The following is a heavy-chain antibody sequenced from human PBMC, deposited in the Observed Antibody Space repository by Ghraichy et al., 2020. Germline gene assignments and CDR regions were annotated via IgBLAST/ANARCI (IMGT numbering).Heavy chain of an antibody. Sequence: GGSLRLSCAASGFTFSSYDMHWVRQATGKGLEWVSAIGTDGDTYYPGSVKGRFTISRENAKNSLYLQMNSLRAGDTDVYYFARGIDYGGPYFDYWGQGTLVTVSS. J-gene: IGHJ4*02. D-gene: IGHD4-23*01. CDR2: IGTDGDT. V-gene: IGHV3-13*01. CDR3: ARGIDYGGPYFDY. CDR1: GFTFSSYD.